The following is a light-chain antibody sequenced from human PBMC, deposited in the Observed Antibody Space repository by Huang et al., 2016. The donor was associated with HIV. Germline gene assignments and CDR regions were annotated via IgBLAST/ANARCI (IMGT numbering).Light chain of an antibody. CDR1: QSIGTY. V-gene: IGKV1-39*01. CDR2: FAS. Sequence: DIQMTQSPSSLYASVGDRVTIACRASQSIGTYLNWYHQKPGKAPRLLIVFASSLQSGVPSRFSGSGSGTDFTLTISSLQPEDFATYYCQQSYSALGLTFGGGTKVEIK. J-gene: IGKJ4*01. CDR3: QQSYSALGLT.